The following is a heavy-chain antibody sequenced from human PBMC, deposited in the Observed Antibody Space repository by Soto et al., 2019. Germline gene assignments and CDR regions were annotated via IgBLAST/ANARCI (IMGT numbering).Heavy chain of an antibody. D-gene: IGHD2-2*01. CDR1: GYTFTSYD. V-gene: IGHV1-8*01. J-gene: IGHJ6*02. CDR2: MNPNSGNT. CDR3: ARGSLVPAATSEYYGMDV. Sequence: ASVKVSCKASGYTFTSYDINWVRQATGQGLEWMGWMNPNSGNTGYAQKFQGRVTMTRNTSISTAYMELSSLRSEDTAVYYCARGSLVPAATSEYYGMDVWGQGTTVTVSS.